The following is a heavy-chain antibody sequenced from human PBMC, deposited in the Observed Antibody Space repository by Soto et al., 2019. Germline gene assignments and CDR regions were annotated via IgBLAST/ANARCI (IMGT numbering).Heavy chain of an antibody. CDR2: ISAYNGNT. CDR1: GYTFTSYG. J-gene: IGHJ4*02. CDR3: ARERSERTQRALGVDY. Sequence: QVQLVQSGAEVKKPGASVKVSCKASGYTFTSYGISWVRQAPGQGLEWMGWISAYNGNTNYAQKLQGRVTMTTDTSTSAAYMELRSLRSDDTAVYYCARERSERTQRALGVDYWGQGTLVTVSS. D-gene: IGHD1-1*01. V-gene: IGHV1-18*04.